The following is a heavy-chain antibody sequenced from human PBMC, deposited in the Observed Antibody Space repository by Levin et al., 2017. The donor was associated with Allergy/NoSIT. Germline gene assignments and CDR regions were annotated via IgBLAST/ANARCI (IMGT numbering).Heavy chain of an antibody. D-gene: IGHD3-22*01. CDR2: VYYSGST. CDR3: ARLSISRYYDSSGYIVDY. J-gene: IGHJ4*02. CDR1: DGSVTSGTSY. Sequence: SETLSLTCTVSDGSVTSGTSYWTWIRQPPGKGLEWIGYVYYSGSTKYNPSLKSRVTISVDTSKHQFSLRLSSVTAADTALYYCARLSISRYYDSSGYIVDYWGQGTLVTVSS. V-gene: IGHV4-61*01.